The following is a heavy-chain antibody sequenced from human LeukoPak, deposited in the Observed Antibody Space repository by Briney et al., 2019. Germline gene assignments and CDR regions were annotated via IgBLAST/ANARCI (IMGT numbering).Heavy chain of an antibody. CDR3: ARDRQWLVSYWFDP. V-gene: IGHV3-33*01. D-gene: IGHD6-19*01. J-gene: IGHJ5*02. CDR2: IWHDGSNK. CDR1: GFTFSSYG. Sequence: PGGSLRLSCAASGFTFSSYGMHWVRQAPGKGLEWVAVIWHDGSNKYYADSVEGRFTISRDNSKNTLYLQMNSLRAEDTAVYYCARDRQWLVSYWFDPWGRGTLVTVSS.